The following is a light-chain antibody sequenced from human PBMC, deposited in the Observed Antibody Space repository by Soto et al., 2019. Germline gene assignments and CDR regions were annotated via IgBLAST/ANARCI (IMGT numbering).Light chain of an antibody. J-gene: IGKJ4*01. V-gene: IGKV4-1*01. CDR3: QQYYSTPLT. CDR1: QSVLYNSNNKNY. CDR2: WAY. Sequence: DIVMTQSPDSLAVSLGERATINCKSSQSVLYNSNNKNYLTWYQQKPGQPPKLLIYWAYTRESGVPDRFSGSESGTDNTLNINSLQADDIAVYYCQQYYSTPLTFGGGTKVEIK.